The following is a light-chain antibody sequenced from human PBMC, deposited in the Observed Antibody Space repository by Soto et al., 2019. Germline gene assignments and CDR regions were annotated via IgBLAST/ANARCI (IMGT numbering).Light chain of an antibody. CDR3: QQYNSWPRT. CDR1: QGVNTN. Sequence: IGMTQSPATLSVSPGERATLSCRASQGVNTNLAWYQQKPGQAPQLLIYGASTRATGVPARFNGSGSGPEFTLTITSLQSEDFATYSCQQYNSWPRTFGDGTKV. V-gene: IGKV3-15*01. CDR2: GAS. J-gene: IGKJ1*01.